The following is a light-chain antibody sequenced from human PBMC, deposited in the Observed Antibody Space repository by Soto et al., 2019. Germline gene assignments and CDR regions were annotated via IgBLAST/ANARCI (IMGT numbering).Light chain of an antibody. CDR3: QSYDSRLTAYV. CDR1: SSSIGAGYD. CDR2: GNN. J-gene: IGLJ1*01. V-gene: IGLV1-40*01. Sequence: QSVLTQPPSVSGAPGQRVTISFTGSSSSIGAGYDVHWYHQLPGAAPKLLVSGNNNRPSGVPDRFSASKSGTSASLAITGLQTEDEAQYYCQSYDSRLTAYVFGTGTKVTVL.